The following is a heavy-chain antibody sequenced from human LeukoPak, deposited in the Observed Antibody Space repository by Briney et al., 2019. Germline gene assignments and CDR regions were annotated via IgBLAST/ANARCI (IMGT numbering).Heavy chain of an antibody. J-gene: IGHJ5*02. V-gene: IGHV1-69*13. CDR3: ARVTHTELSTWFDP. CDR2: IIPIFGSS. CDR1: GYTFTSYA. D-gene: IGHD5-18*01. Sequence: SVKVSCKASGYTFTSYAINWVRQAPGQGLEWMGGIIPIFGSSSYAQKFQGRVTITADESTTTAYMELSSLRSEDTAVYYCARVTHTELSTWFDPWGQGTLVTVSS.